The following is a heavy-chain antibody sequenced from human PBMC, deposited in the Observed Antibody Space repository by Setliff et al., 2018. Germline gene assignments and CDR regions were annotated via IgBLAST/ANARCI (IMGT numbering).Heavy chain of an antibody. V-gene: IGHV4-34*01. J-gene: IGHJ6*02. CDR1: GQSFSDYY. Sequence: SETLSLTCAIYGQSFSDYYWSWVRQPPGKGLEWIGEIYHSGSTNYNPSLKSRVTISVDTSQNQFSLKLSSVTAADTAVYYCARDRQYCSSPTCYSSYFYYYGMDVWGQGTTVTVSS. CDR3: ARDRQYCSSPTCYSSYFYYYGMDV. CDR2: IYHSGST. D-gene: IGHD2-2*02.